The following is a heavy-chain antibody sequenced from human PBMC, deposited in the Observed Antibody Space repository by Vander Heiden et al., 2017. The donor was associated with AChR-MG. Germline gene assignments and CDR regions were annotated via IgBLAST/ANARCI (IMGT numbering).Heavy chain of an antibody. CDR3: IAGYYGSGRPLY. CDR1: GFTFGGSA. D-gene: IGHD3-10*01. V-gene: IGHV3-73*02. Sequence: EVQLVESGGGLVQPGGSLKLPCAAPGFTFGGSAMHWVRQASGKGLEWVGRIRSKANSYATAYAASVKGRFTISRDDSKNTAYLQMNSLKTEDTAVYYCIAGYYGSGRPLYWGQGTLVTVSS. J-gene: IGHJ4*02. CDR2: IRSKANSYAT.